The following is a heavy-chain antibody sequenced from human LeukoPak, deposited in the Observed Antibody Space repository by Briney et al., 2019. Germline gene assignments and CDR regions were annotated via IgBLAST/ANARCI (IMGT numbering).Heavy chain of an antibody. V-gene: IGHV4-59*01. CDR3: ARVHYDFWSGYYMNYFDY. J-gene: IGHJ4*02. CDR1: GGSISSYY. D-gene: IGHD3-3*01. CDR2: IYYSWST. Sequence: SETLSLTCTVSGGSISSYYWSWIRQPPGKGLEWIGYIYYSWSTNYNPSLKSRVTISVDTSKNQFSLKLSSVTAADTAVYYCARVHYDFWSGYYMNYFDYWGQGTLVTVSS.